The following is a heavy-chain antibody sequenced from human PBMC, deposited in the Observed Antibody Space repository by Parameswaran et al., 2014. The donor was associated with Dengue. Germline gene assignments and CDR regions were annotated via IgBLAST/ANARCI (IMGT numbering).Heavy chain of an antibody. Sequence: WIRQPPGKGLEWVAVISYDGSNKYYADSVKGRFTISRDNSKNTLYLQMNSLRAEDTAVYYCATEVITITPFDYWGQGTLVTVSS. V-gene: IGHV3-30*03. J-gene: IGHJ4*02. D-gene: IGHD3-22*01. CDR2: ISYDGSNK. CDR3: ATEVITITPFDY.